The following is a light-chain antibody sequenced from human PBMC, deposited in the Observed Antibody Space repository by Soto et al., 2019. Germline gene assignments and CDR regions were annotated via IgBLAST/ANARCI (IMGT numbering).Light chain of an antibody. V-gene: IGKV3-20*01. Sequence: ENVLTQSPGTLSLSPGERATLSCRASQSVTSNFLAWYQQRPGQAPRLLIYGASTRAAGVPDRFSGSGSGTDFTLTITNLEPEDFAVYYCQQYGRSPLLYTFGQGTKLGVK. J-gene: IGKJ2*01. CDR1: QSVTSNF. CDR3: QQYGRSPLLYT. CDR2: GAS.